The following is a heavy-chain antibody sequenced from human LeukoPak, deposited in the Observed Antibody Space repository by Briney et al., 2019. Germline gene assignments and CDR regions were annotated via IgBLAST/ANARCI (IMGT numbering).Heavy chain of an antibody. CDR1: GYSFTSYW. V-gene: IGHV5-51*01. D-gene: IGHD6-19*01. CDR2: IYPGDSDT. Sequence: GESLKISCKGSGYSFTSYWSGWVRQMPGKGLEWMGIIYPGDSDTRYSPSFQGQVTISADKSISTAYLQWSSLKASDTAMYYCARHVSLQWLVGSDAFDIWGQGTMVTVSS. CDR3: ARHVSLQWLVGSDAFDI. J-gene: IGHJ3*02.